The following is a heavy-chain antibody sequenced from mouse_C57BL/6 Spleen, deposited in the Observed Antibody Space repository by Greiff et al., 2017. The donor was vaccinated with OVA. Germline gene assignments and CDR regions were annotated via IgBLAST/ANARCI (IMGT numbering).Heavy chain of an antibody. V-gene: IGHV14-4*01. CDR1: GFNIKDDY. D-gene: IGHD1-1*01. CDR2: IDPENGDT. CDR3: TGAGRAWFAY. J-gene: IGHJ3*01. Sequence: VQLKESGAELVRPGASVKLSCTASGFNIKDDYMHWVKQRPEQGLEWIGWIDPENGDTEYASKFQGKATITADTSSNTAYLQLSSLTSEDTAVYYCTGAGRAWFAYWGQGTLVTVSA.